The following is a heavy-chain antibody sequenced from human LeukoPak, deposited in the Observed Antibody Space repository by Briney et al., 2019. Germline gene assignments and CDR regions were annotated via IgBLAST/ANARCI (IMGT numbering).Heavy chain of an antibody. CDR1: GGSISSGSYY. Sequence: SETLSLTCTVSGGSISSGSYYWSWIRQPAGKGLEWIGRIYTSGSTNYNPSLKSRVTISVDTSKNQFSLKLSSVTAADTAVYYCASNDYGGNSGYWGQGTLVTVSS. V-gene: IGHV4-61*02. J-gene: IGHJ4*02. D-gene: IGHD4-23*01. CDR2: IYTSGST. CDR3: ASNDYGGNSGY.